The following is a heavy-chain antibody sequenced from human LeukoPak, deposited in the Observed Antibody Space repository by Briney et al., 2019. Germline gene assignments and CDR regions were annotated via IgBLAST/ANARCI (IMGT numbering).Heavy chain of an antibody. CDR2: IYYSGST. Sequence: SETLSLTCTVSGGSISSYYWSWIRQPPGKGLEGIGHIYYSGSTNYNPSLKGRVTISVDTSKNQFSLKLSSVTAADTAVYYCAKHGSSGYYVGYFHYWGQGILVTVSS. V-gene: IGHV4-59*08. CDR3: AKHGSSGYYVGYFHY. J-gene: IGHJ4*02. D-gene: IGHD3-22*01. CDR1: GGSISSYY.